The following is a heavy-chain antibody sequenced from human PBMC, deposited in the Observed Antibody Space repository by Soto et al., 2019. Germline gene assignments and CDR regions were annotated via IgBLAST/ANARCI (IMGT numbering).Heavy chain of an antibody. D-gene: IGHD1-26*01. V-gene: IGHV3-30*18. CDR2: ISYDGNNK. Sequence: GGSLRLSCAASGFTFRSYGMHWVRQAPGKGLEWVAVISYDGNNKNYADSVKGRFTISRDDFKNMLYLQMNSLRAEDMAVYYCAKDTQSGVGSRLPYYYYYMDVWGKGTTVTVSS. J-gene: IGHJ6*03. CDR3: AKDTQSGVGSRLPYYYYYMDV. CDR1: GFTFRSYG.